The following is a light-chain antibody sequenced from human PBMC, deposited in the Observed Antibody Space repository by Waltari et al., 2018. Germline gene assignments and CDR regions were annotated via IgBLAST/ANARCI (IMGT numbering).Light chain of an antibody. J-gene: IGLJ1*01. CDR1: SSDVGGYNY. V-gene: IGLV2-14*01. CDR2: GVS. CDR3: SSYASSTTRV. Sequence: QSALTQPASVSGSPGQSITISCNGTSSDVGGYNYVSWYQQHLGKAPKLMIYGVSNRPSGVSARFSGSKSGNTASLTISGLQAEDEADYDCSSYASSTTRVFGSGTKVTVL.